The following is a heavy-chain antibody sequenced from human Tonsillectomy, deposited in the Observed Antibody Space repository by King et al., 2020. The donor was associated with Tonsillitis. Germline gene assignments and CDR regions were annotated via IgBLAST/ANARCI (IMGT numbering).Heavy chain of an antibody. Sequence: VQLQQWGAGLLKPSETLSLTCAVYGGSFSGYYWSWIRQPPEKGLEWIGEISHSGSTNYNPSLKSRVTISADTSKNQFSLKVSSVTAADTAVYYCARGYSRGYSSSRNWFDPWGQGTLVTVSS. D-gene: IGHD6-13*01. CDR2: ISHSGST. V-gene: IGHV4-34*01. CDR1: GGSFSGYY. CDR3: ARGYSRGYSSSRNWFDP. J-gene: IGHJ5*02.